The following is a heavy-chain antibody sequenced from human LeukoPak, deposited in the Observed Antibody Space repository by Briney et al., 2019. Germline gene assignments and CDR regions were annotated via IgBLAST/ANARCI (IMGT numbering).Heavy chain of an antibody. D-gene: IGHD3-22*01. CDR1: GGSISSGSYY. V-gene: IGHV4-61*02. CDR2: IYTTGST. CDR3: ARSPITMIVVAPDY. Sequence: SQTLSLTCTVSGGSISSGSYYWSWIRQPAGKELEWIGRIYTTGSTNYSPSLKSRVTISADTSKNQFSLKLSSVTAADTAVYYCARSPITMIVVAPDYWGQGTLVTVSS. J-gene: IGHJ4*02.